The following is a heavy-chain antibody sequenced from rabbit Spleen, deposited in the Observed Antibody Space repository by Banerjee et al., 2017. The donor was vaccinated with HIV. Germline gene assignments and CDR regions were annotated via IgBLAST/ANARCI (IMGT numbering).Heavy chain of an antibody. V-gene: IGHV1S40*01. J-gene: IGHJ6*01. Sequence: QSLEESGGGLVTPGGTLTLTCTASGFTISRYHICWVRQAPGKGPEWIACIYTASGNTYSASWAKGRFTIAKTSSTTVTLQMTSLTVADTATYFCSRDTSSSFSSYGMDLWGQGTLVTVS. D-gene: IGHD1-1*01. CDR2: IYTASGNT. CDR1: GFTISRYH. CDR3: SRDTSSSFSSYGMDL.